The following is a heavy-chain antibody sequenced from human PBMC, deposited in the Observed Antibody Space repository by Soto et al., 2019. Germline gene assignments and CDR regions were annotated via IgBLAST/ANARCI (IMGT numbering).Heavy chain of an antibody. J-gene: IGHJ6*02. V-gene: IGHV3-23*01. CDR1: GFTLSSYA. CDR2: ISNSGVST. CDR3: AKSGMKIYGSGSGSYYYYALDV. Sequence: LRLSCAASGFTLSSYAMSWVRQAPGKGLEWVSGISNSGVSTYYADSVKGRFTISRDDSKNTLLLQMNSLRDDDTAVYYCAKSGMKIYGSGSGSYYYYALDVWGQGTTVTVSS. D-gene: IGHD3-10*01.